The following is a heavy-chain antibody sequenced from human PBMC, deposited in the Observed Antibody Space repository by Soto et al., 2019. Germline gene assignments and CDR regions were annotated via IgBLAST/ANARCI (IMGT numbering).Heavy chain of an antibody. Sequence: QVQLQESGPGLVKPSETLSLTCTVSGGSVSSGGYNWSWIRQPPGKGLEWIGYIYYSRSSNYNPSLKSRVTISVDTSKNQFSLKLSSVTAAGTAVYYCAREGDGSYYDGVDPWGQGTLVTVSS. CDR1: GGSVSSGGYN. V-gene: IGHV4-61*08. CDR2: IYYSRSS. D-gene: IGHD3-3*01. CDR3: AREGDGSYYDGVDP. J-gene: IGHJ5*02.